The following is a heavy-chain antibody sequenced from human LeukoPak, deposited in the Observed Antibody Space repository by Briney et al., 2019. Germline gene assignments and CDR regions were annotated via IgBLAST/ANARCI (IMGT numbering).Heavy chain of an antibody. V-gene: IGHV4-4*07. CDR2: IYTSGST. CDR1: GDSMCDYF. D-gene: IGHD1-26*01. CDR3: ARFGGSYMTFDY. Sequence: SETLSLTCTVSGDSMCDYFWTWIRQRAGKGLEWIGRIYTSGSTNYNPSLKSRVTISVDTSKNQFSLKLSSVTAADTAVYYCARFGGSYMTFDYWGQGTLVTVSS. J-gene: IGHJ4*02.